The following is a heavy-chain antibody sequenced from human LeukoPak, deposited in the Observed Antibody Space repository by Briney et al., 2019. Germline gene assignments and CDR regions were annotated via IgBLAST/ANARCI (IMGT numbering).Heavy chain of an antibody. CDR1: GYTFTSYG. D-gene: IGHD4-17*01. CDR3: VRDWAGEGSSNQLDR. CDR2: ISTFNGNT. J-gene: IGHJ5*02. Sequence: ASVKVSCKASGYTFTSYGISWVRQAPGQGLEWMGWISTFNGNTNYVQKLQGRVTVTADTSTSTAYMELRGLRSDDTAVYYCVRDWAGEGSSNQLDRWGQGTLVTVSS. V-gene: IGHV1-18*01.